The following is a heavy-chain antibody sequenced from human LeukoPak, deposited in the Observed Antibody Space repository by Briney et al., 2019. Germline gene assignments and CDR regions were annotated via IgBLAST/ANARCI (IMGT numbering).Heavy chain of an antibody. V-gene: IGHV4-34*01. CDR1: GGSFSGYY. Sequence: SETLSLTCAVYGGSFSGYYWSWIRQPPGKGLEWIGEINHSGRTNYNPSLKSRLTISLDTSKNQFSLNLSSVTAADTAVYYCARARMYSSGWYFDYWGQGTPVTVSS. D-gene: IGHD6-19*01. CDR3: ARARMYSSGWYFDY. J-gene: IGHJ4*02. CDR2: INHSGRT.